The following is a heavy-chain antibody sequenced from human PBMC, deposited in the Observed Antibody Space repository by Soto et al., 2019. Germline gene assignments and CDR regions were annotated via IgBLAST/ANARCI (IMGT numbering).Heavy chain of an antibody. CDR3: TTASGYCSGGSCYPLEDYYMDV. V-gene: IGHV3-15*01. CDR1: GFTFSNAW. Sequence: PGGSLRLSCAASGFTFSNAWMSWVRQAPEKKQEWGGRIKSKTDGGTTDYAAPVKGRFTISRDDSKNTLYLQMNSLKTEDTAVYYCTTASGYCSGGSCYPLEDYYMDVWGKGTTGTFSS. D-gene: IGHD2-15*01. CDR2: IKSKTDGGTT. J-gene: IGHJ6*03.